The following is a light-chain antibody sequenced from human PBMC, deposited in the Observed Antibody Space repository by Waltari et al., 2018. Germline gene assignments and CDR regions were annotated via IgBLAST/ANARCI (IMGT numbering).Light chain of an antibody. CDR2: GNS. J-gene: IGLJ3*02. V-gene: IGLV1-44*01. CDR3: AAWDDSLNGRL. CDR1: SSNIGSNT. Sequence: QSVLTQPPSASGTPGQRVTISCSGSSSNIGSNTVNWYQQLPRTAPRLLVHGNSQRPSGVPDRFAGSKSGTSASRAVSGLESDDEADYYCAAWDDSLNGRLFGGGTKLTVL.